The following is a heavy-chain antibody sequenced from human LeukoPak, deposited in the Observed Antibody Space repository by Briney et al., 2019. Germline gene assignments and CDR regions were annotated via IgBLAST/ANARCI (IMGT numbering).Heavy chain of an antibody. CDR3: ARGGRNSIIRGAFDY. CDR2: ISGSGGST. V-gene: IGHV3-23*01. J-gene: IGHJ4*02. Sequence: GGSLRLSCAASGFTFSSYGMSWVRQAPGKGLEWVSAISGSGGSTYYADSVKGRFTISRDSSKNTLYLQMNSLRAEDTAVYYCARGGRNSIIRGAFDYWGQGTLVTVSS. D-gene: IGHD3-10*01. CDR1: GFTFSSYG.